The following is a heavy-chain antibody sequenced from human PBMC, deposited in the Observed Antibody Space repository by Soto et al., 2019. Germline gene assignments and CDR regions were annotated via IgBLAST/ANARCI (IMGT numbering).Heavy chain of an antibody. CDR3: AREVSHGYVLRGMDV. Sequence: EVQLVESGGGLVQPGGSVRLSCAASKFTITSYWMRWVRQAPGKGLVWVSRINSDGSSISYADAVKGRFTISRDNAKNTLYLQMNSLRVEDTAVYYCAREVSHGYVLRGMDVWGQGTTVTVFS. CDR1: KFTITSYW. J-gene: IGHJ6*02. D-gene: IGHD5-18*01. CDR2: INSDGSSI. V-gene: IGHV3-74*01.